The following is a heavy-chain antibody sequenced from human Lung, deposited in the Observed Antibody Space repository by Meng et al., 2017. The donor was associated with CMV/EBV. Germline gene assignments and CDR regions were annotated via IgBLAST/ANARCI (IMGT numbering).Heavy chain of an antibody. CDR3: AIPRVGYCSASSCPPAY. Sequence: TFRTYAISWVRQAPGQGLEWVGGIISIFGTANYAQRFQGRLTTTTDESTSTAYMELSSLRSDDTAVFYCAIPRVGYCSASSCPPAYWGQGTLVTVSS. CDR2: IISIFGTA. J-gene: IGHJ4*02. CDR1: TFRTYA. V-gene: IGHV1-69*05. D-gene: IGHD2-2*01.